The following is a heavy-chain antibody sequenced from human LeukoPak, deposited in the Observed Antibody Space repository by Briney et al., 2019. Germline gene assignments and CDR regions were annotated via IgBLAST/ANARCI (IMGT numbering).Heavy chain of an antibody. J-gene: IGHJ4*02. CDR2: INDSGGST. CDR1: GFTFSNYA. V-gene: IGHV3-23*01. CDR3: AKDIGGDSGFFDS. Sequence: GGSLRLSCVASGFTFSNYAMNWVRQVPGKGPEWVSRINDSGGSTYYADSVKGRFTISRDNSKNTVYLQVTSLRAEDTAIYYCAKDIGGDSGFFDSWGQGAPIIVSS.